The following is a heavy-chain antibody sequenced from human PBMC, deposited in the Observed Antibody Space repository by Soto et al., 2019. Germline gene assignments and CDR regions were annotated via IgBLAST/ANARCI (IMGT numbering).Heavy chain of an antibody. D-gene: IGHD3-3*01. CDR1: GYTFTNYA. CDR3: ATLGYFWEEMGFDH. Sequence: ASVKVSCKASGYTFTNYAMHWVRQAPGQRLEWMGWINAGNGNAKYSQKFQGRVTITRDTSASTDYMELSSLRSEDTAVYSCATLGYFWEEMGFDHWGQGTLVTVSS. V-gene: IGHV1-3*01. CDR2: INAGNGNA. J-gene: IGHJ5*02.